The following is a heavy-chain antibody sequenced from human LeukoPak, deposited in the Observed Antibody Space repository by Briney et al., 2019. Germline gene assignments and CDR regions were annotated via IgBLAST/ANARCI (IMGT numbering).Heavy chain of an antibody. V-gene: IGHV4-39*07. J-gene: IGHJ4*02. D-gene: IGHD3-22*01. CDR3: ARSRSSGYDYRFDY. CDR2: IYHTGTT. Sequence: SETLSLTCNVSGGSISDTSYYWGWIRQPPGKGLDWIGSIYHTGTTNYNPSLKSRVTISVDTSKNQFSLKLTSVTAADTAVYYCARSRSSGYDYRFDYWGQGTLVTVSS. CDR1: GGSISDTSYY.